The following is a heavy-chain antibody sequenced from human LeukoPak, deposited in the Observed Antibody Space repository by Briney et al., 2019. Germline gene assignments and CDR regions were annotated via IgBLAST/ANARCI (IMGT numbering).Heavy chain of an antibody. D-gene: IGHD5-18*01. CDR1: GGTFSSYA. V-gene: IGHV1-69*13. CDR3: ARGVATAMVQPLLYYYYYGMDV. Sequence: ASVTVSCKASGGTFSSYAISWVRQAPGQGLEWMGGIIPIFGTANYAQKFQGRVTITADESTSTAYMELSSLRSEDTAVYYCARGVATAMVQPLLYYYYYGMDVWGQGTTVTVSS. CDR2: IIPIFGTA. J-gene: IGHJ6*02.